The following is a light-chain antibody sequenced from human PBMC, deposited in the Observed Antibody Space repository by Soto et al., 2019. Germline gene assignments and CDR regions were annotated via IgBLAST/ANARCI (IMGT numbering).Light chain of an antibody. V-gene: IGLV2-14*01. CDR1: SSDVGGYNY. CDR3: SSYTNTSTLVV. Sequence: QSALTQPASVSGSPGQSITISCTGTSSDVGGYNYVSWYQQHPGKAPKLMIYDVSNRPSGISNLFSGSKSGNTASLTISGLQAEDEADYYCSSYTNTSTLVVFGGGTKLTVL. J-gene: IGLJ2*01. CDR2: DVS.